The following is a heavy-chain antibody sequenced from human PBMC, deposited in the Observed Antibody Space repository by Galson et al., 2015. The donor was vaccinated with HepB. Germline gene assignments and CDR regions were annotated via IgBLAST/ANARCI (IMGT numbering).Heavy chain of an antibody. V-gene: IGHV3-21*01. J-gene: IGHJ4*02. D-gene: IGHD3-22*01. CDR1: GFTFSSYS. Sequence: SLRLSCAASGFTFSSYSMNWVRQAPGKGPEWVSSISSSSSYIYYADSVKGRFTISRDNAKNSLYLQMNSLRAEDTAVYYCAREAYYYDSSGYYRNFDYWGQGTLVTVSS. CDR3: AREAYYYDSSGYYRNFDY. CDR2: ISSSSSYI.